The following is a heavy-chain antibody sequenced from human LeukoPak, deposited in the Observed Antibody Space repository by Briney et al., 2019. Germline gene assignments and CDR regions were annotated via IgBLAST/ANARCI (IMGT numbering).Heavy chain of an antibody. CDR3: ARPDGYSYGLDY. J-gene: IGHJ4*02. CDR2: ISYDGSNK. Sequence: GGSLRLSCAASGFTFSSYAMHWVRQAPGKGLEWVAVISYDGSNKYYADSVKGRFTISRDNSKNTLYLQMNSLRAEDTAVYYCARPDGYSYGLDYWGQGTLVTVSS. V-gene: IGHV3-30-3*01. D-gene: IGHD5-18*01. CDR1: GFTFSSYA.